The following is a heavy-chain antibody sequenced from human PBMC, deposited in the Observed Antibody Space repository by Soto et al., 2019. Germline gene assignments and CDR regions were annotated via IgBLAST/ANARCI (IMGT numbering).Heavy chain of an antibody. D-gene: IGHD3-3*01. J-gene: IGHJ4*02. CDR2: ISGSGGST. V-gene: IGHV3-23*01. Sequence: PGGSLRLSCAASGFSFSTSEMNWVRQAPGKGLEWVSAISGSGGSTYYADSVKGRFTISRDNSKNTLYLQMNSLRAEDTAVYYCAKSPITIFGVVTHFDYWGQGTLVTVSS. CDR1: GFSFSTSE. CDR3: AKSPITIFGVVTHFDY.